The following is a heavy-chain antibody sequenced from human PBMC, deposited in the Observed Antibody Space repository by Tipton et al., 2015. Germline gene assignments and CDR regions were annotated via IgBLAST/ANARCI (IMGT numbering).Heavy chain of an antibody. CDR3: ARGHYVSRMDV. V-gene: IGHV4-61*01. Sequence: TLFLTCAVSAYSISSDYYWSWIRQPPGKGLEWIGYIYYSGSTNYNPSLKSRVTISVDTSKNQFSLKLSSVTAADTAVYYCARGHYVSRMDVWGQGTTVTVSS. J-gene: IGHJ6*02. CDR1: AYSISSDYY. CDR2: IYYSGST. D-gene: IGHD3-10*01.